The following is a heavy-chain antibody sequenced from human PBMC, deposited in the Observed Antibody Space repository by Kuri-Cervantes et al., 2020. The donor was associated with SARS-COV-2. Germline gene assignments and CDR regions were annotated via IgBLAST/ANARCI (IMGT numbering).Heavy chain of an antibody. J-gene: IGHJ4*02. D-gene: IGHD2-21*01. CDR1: GGSLSGSF. Sequence: SETLSLTCAIYGGSLSGSFWSWIRQSPGKRLEWIGEVNHNGGANYNPSFRSRVTISVDPSKAQFSLKVNSVTAADTAMYYCARVPATGPVAGGFDSWGLGTLVTVSS. CDR2: VNHNGGA. V-gene: IGHV4-34*01. CDR3: ARVPATGPVAGGFDS.